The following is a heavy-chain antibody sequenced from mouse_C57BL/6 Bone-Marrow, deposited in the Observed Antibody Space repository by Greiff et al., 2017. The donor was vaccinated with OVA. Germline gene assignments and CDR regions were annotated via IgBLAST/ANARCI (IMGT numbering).Heavy chain of an antibody. CDR1: GFSLTSYA. V-gene: IGHV2-9-1*01. Sequence: VKLQESGPGLVAPSQSLSITCTVSGFSLTSYAISWVRQPPGKGLEWLGVIWTGGGTNYNSALNSRLSISKDNSKSQVFLKMNSLQTDDTARYYCARLPIYYDYDGDFDYWGQGTTLTVSS. CDR2: IWTGGGT. D-gene: IGHD2-4*01. J-gene: IGHJ2*01. CDR3: ARLPIYYDYDGDFDY.